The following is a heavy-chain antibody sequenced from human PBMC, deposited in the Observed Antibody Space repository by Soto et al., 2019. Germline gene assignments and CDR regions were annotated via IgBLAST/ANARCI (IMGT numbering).Heavy chain of an antibody. D-gene: IGHD3-16*01. CDR3: AMVDVYVTPSPQDV. Sequence: ASVKVSCKASGYTFTRYGIGWARQAPGQGLEWMGWINTYNGNTNYAQNVQGRVTLTTDTSTSTAYMELRSLRSNDTAIYYCAMVDVYVTPSPQDVWGQGTTVTVS. CDR2: INTYNGNT. J-gene: IGHJ6*02. CDR1: GYTFTRYG. V-gene: IGHV1-18*01.